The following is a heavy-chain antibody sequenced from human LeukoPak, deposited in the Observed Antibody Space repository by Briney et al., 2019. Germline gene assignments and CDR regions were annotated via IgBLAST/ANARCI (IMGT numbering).Heavy chain of an antibody. D-gene: IGHD4-11*01. CDR1: GGSISGYY. J-gene: IGHJ5*02. CDR3: AREVLIQYRTFNWFDP. V-gene: IGHV4-34*01. Sequence: SETLSLACTVSGGSISGYYWSWIRQPPGKGLEWIGEINHSGSTNYNPSLKSRVTISVDTSKNQFSLKLSSVTAADTAVYYCAREVLIQYRTFNWFDPWGQGTLVTVSS. CDR2: INHSGST.